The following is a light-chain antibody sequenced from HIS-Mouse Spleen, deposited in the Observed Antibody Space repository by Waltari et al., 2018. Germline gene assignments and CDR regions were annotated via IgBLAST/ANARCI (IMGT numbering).Light chain of an antibody. CDR3: SSYTSSSTWV. Sequence: QSALTQPASVSGSPGQSITISCTGPSSDVGGYNYVSWYQQHPGKPPKLMIYDVSNRPSGVSNRFSGYKSGNTASLTISGLQAEDEADYYCSSYTSSSTWVFGGGTKLTVL. CDR1: SSDVGGYNY. V-gene: IGLV2-14*03. J-gene: IGLJ3*02. CDR2: DVS.